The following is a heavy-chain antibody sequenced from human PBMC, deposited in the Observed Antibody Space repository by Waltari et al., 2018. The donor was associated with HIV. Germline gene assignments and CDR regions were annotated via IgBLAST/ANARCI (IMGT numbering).Heavy chain of an antibody. V-gene: IGHV3-74*01. Sequence: EVQLVESGGNLVQPGGSLRLSCAASGFTLNTYWMHWVRQVPGKGLVWVSRIDVGGSDTIYADSVKGRFTISRDNAENMVYLQMNSLRAEDTAVYYCARGSIGESNLDCWGQGTLVTVSS. CDR1: GFTLNTYW. CDR3: ARGSIGESNLDC. CDR2: IDVGGSDT. D-gene: IGHD3-10*01. J-gene: IGHJ4*02.